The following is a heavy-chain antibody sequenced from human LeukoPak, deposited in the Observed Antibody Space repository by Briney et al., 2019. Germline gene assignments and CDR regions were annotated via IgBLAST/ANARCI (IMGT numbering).Heavy chain of an antibody. J-gene: IGHJ5*02. D-gene: IGHD3-10*01. CDR3: ARSRSASGSSHWFDP. Sequence: SQTLSLTCTVSGGSISSGDYYWSWIRQPPGKGLEWIGYIFYSGSTNYNPSLKSRVTISVDTSNNQFSLKLNSVIAADTAVYYCARSRSASGSSHWFDPWGQGTLVTVSS. CDR2: IFYSGST. V-gene: IGHV4-61*08. CDR1: GGSISSGDYY.